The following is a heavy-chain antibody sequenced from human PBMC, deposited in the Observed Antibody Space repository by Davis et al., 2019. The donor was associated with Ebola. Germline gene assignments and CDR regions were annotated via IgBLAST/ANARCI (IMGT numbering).Heavy chain of an antibody. CDR1: GFTFSSYG. CDR3: ARAYYDSSGYMDYDAFDI. J-gene: IGHJ3*02. V-gene: IGHV3-33*01. Sequence: PGGSLRLSCAASGFTFSSYGMHWVRQAPGKGLEWVAVIRYDGSNKYYADSVKGRFTISRDNSKNTLYLQMNSLRAEDTAVYYCARAYYDSSGYMDYDAFDIWGQGTMVTVSS. D-gene: IGHD3-22*01. CDR2: IRYDGSNK.